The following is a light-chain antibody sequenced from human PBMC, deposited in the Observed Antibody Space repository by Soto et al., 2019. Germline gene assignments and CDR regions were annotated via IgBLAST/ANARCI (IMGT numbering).Light chain of an antibody. J-gene: IGLJ1*01. Sequence: QSALAQRPSAYSSPGHAVTISCTGTSSDVGGYNYVSWYQQHPGKAPKLMIYEVSKRPSGVPDRFSGSKSGNTASLTVSGLQAEDEADYYCSSYAGSNNFVFGTGTKVTVL. V-gene: IGLV2-8*02. CDR1: SSDVGGYNY. CDR2: EVS. CDR3: SSYAGSNNFV.